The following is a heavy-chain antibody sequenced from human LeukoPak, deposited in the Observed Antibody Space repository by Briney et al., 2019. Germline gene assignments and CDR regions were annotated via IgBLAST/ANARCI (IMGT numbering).Heavy chain of an antibody. CDR2: IKQDGSEK. Sequence: GGSLRLSCAASGFTFSSYSMNWVRQAPGKGLEWVANIKQDGSEKYYVDSVKGRFTISRDNAKNSLYLQMNSLRAEDTAVYYCARERGDLEWLLYGDYWGQGTLVTVSP. V-gene: IGHV3-7*01. CDR1: GFTFSSYS. J-gene: IGHJ4*02. D-gene: IGHD3-3*01. CDR3: ARERGDLEWLLYGDY.